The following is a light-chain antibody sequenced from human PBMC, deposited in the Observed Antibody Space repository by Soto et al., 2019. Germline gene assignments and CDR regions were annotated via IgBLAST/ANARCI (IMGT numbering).Light chain of an antibody. CDR2: LNSDGSH. CDR3: QTWGTDIVV. Sequence: QLVLTQSPSASASLGASVKLTCTLSSGHSSYAIAWHQQQPEKGPRYLMKLNSDGSHSKGDGIPDRCSGSSSGAERYLSISSLQSEDEADYYCQTWGTDIVVFGGGTKLTVL. V-gene: IGLV4-69*01. CDR1: SGHSSYA. J-gene: IGLJ2*01.